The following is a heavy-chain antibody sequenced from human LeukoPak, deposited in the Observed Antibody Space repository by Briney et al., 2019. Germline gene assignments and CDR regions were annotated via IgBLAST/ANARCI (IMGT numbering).Heavy chain of an antibody. D-gene: IGHD3-3*01. Sequence: GSLRLSCAASGYTFSYAWMSWVRQPPGKGLEWIGEVHLDGRTNYNPSLKSRLIMSVDLPENHISLKLTSVTAADTAVYYCAREGGFYRPLDYSGQGTLVTVSS. V-gene: IGHV4-4*02. CDR2: VHLDGRT. CDR1: GYTFSYAW. CDR3: AREGGFYRPLDY. J-gene: IGHJ4*02.